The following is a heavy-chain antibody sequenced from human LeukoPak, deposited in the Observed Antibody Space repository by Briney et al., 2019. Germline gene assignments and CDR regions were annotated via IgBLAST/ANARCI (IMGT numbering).Heavy chain of an antibody. CDR2: IYTSGST. CDR1: GGSISSYY. J-gene: IGHJ5*02. Sequence: SETLSLTCTVSGGSISSYYWSWIRQPAGKGLEWIGRIYTSGSTNYNPSLKSRVTISVDTSKNQFSLKLSSVTAADTAVYYCAKMSVVVTRLGWFDRWGQGTLVTVSS. V-gene: IGHV4-4*07. CDR3: AKMSVVVTRLGWFDR. D-gene: IGHD2-15*01.